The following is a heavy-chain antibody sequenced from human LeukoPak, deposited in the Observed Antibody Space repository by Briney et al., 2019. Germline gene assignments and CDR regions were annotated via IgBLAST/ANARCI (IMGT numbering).Heavy chain of an antibody. CDR2: FDPEDGET. J-gene: IGHJ5*02. V-gene: IGHV1-24*01. CDR1: VYTLTELS. D-gene: IGHD3-22*01. Sequence: ASVKVSCTVSVYTLTELSMHWVRQAPGKRLEWMGGFDPEDGETIYAQKFQGRVTMTEDTSTDTAYMELSSLRSEDTAVYYCATVKYYDSSGYYFPRVWFDPWGQGTLVTVSS. CDR3: ATVKYYDSSGYYFPRVWFDP.